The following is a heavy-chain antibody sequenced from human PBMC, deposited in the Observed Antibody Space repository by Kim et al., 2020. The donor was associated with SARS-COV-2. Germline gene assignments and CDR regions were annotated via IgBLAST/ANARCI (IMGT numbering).Heavy chain of an antibody. CDR3: AREGIYIAVAGSSFNWFDP. Sequence: GGSLRLSCAASGFTFSSYSMNWVRQAPGKGLEWVSSISSSSSYIYYADSVKGRFTISRDNAKNSLYLQMNSLRAEDTAVYYCAREGIYIAVAGSSFNWFDPWGQGTLVTVSS. CDR2: ISSSSSYI. J-gene: IGHJ5*02. CDR1: GFTFSSYS. V-gene: IGHV3-21*01. D-gene: IGHD6-19*01.